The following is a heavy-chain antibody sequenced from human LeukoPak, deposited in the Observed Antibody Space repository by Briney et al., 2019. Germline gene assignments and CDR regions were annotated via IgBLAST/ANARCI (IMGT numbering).Heavy chain of an antibody. V-gene: IGHV3-21*01. Sequence: GGSLRLSCAASGFTFSSYSKNWVRQAPGKGLEWVSSISSSSSYIYYADSVKGRFTISRDNAKNSLYLQMNSLRAEDTAVYYCARDPVEYYYDSSGFDYWGQGSLVTVSS. CDR1: GFTFSSYS. D-gene: IGHD3-22*01. CDR2: ISSSSSYI. CDR3: ARDPVEYYYDSSGFDY. J-gene: IGHJ4*02.